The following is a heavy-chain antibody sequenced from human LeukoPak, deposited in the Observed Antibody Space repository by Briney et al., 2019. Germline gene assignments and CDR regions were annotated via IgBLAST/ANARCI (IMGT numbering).Heavy chain of an antibody. D-gene: IGHD3-22*01. J-gene: IGHJ3*02. CDR1: GFTFSNYD. Sequence: PGGSLRLSCEASGFTFSNYDMHWVRQTTGKGLEWVSLINTGGGTFYPDSVEGRFTISRENAKNSLYLQMNSLTVDDTAVYYCAREAFTASTGYYFSPLDMWGQGTMVTVSS. CDR2: INTGGGT. V-gene: IGHV3-13*01. CDR3: AREAFTASTGYYFSPLDM.